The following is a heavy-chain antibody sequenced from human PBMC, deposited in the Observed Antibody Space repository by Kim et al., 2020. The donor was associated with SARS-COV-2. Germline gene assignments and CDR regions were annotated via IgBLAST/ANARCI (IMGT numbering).Heavy chain of an antibody. CDR3: AKSNGDYGDPLDY. Sequence: GGSLRLSCAASGFTFSSYGMHWVRQAPGKGLEWVAVISYDGSNKYYADSVKGRFTISRDNSKNTLYLQMNSLRAEDTAVYYCAKSNGDYGDPLDYWGQGTLVTVSS. J-gene: IGHJ4*02. D-gene: IGHD4-17*01. CDR1: GFTFSSYG. V-gene: IGHV3-30*18. CDR2: ISYDGSNK.